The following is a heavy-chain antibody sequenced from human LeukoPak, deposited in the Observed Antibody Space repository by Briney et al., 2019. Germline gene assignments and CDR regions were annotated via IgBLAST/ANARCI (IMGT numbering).Heavy chain of an antibody. CDR3: ARSSHKDSGSYYGF. V-gene: IGHV1-18*01. CDR1: GYTFTSYG. CDR2: ISAYNGNT. J-gene: IGHJ4*02. Sequence: GASVKVSCKASGYTFTSYGISWVRQAPGQGLEWMGWISAYNGNTNYAQKLQGRVTMTTDTSTSTAYMELRSLRSDDTAVYYCARSSHKDSGSYYGFWGQGTLVTVSS. D-gene: IGHD1-26*01.